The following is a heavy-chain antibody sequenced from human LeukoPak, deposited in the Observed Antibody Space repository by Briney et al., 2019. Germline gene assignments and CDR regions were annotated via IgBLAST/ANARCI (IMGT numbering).Heavy chain of an antibody. J-gene: IGHJ4*02. CDR3: ARSGMLDY. Sequence: GGSLRLSCAASGFTFSSYWMHWVRQAPGKGLEWVSRINSDGSSTSYADSVKGRFTISRDNAKNTLYLQMNSLRAEDTAVYYCARSGMLDYWGQGTLVTVSS. D-gene: IGHD1-26*01. CDR2: INSDGSST. V-gene: IGHV3-74*01. CDR1: GFTFSSYW.